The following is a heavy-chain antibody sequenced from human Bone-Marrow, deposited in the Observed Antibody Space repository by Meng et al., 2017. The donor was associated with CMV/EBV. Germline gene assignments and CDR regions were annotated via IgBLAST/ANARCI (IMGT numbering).Heavy chain of an antibody. J-gene: IGHJ6*02. CDR2: INHSGST. CDR1: GGSFSGYY. V-gene: IGHV4-34*01. D-gene: IGHD6-13*01. CDR3: ARDLKTRAANYYYYYGMDV. Sequence: GSLRLSCAVYGGSFSGYYWSWIRQPPGKGLEWIGEINHSGSTNYNPSLKSRVTISVDTSKNQFSLKLSPVTAADTAVYYCARDLKTRAANYYYYYGMDVWGQGTTVTVSS.